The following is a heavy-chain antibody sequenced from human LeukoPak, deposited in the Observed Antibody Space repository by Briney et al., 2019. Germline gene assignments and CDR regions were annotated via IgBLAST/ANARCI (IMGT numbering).Heavy chain of an antibody. CDR2: ISYDGSNK. D-gene: IGHD4-17*01. Sequence: GRSLRLTCAASGFTFSRYALQWVRQAPGKGLEWVAVISYDGSNKYYADSVKGRFTISRDNSKNTLYLQMNSLRPEDTAVYYCARDKGGLYGDYDWGQGTLVTVSS. CDR1: GFTFSRYA. V-gene: IGHV3-30-3*01. CDR3: ARDKGGLYGDYD. J-gene: IGHJ4*02.